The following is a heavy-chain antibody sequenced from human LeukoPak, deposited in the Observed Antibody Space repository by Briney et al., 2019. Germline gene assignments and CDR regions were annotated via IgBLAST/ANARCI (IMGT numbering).Heavy chain of an antibody. Sequence: GGSLRLSCAASGFTFSSYAMSWVRQAPGKGLEWVSAISGSGGSTYYADSVKGRFTISRDNSKNTLYLQMNSLRAEDTAVYYCAKDIGSYSSSWYIQTRGFDYWGQGTLVTVSS. D-gene: IGHD6-13*01. CDR1: GFTFSSYA. V-gene: IGHV3-23*01. CDR3: AKDIGSYSSSWYIQTRGFDY. CDR2: ISGSGGST. J-gene: IGHJ4*02.